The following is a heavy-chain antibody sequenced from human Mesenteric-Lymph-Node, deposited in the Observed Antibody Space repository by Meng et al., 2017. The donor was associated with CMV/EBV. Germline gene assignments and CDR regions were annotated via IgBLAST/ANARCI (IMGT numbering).Heavy chain of an antibody. Sequence: GESLKISCAASGFTFRNFAMTWVRQAPGKGLEWVSVILTGRGGTHYVDSVKGRFTVSRDDSKSTMYLQMNTLRVEDTAVYYCAKGSRWVDPWGQGTLVTVS. CDR1: GFTFRNFA. D-gene: IGHD2-2*01. CDR3: AKGSRWVDP. V-gene: IGHV3-23*03. CDR2: ILTGRGGT. J-gene: IGHJ5*02.